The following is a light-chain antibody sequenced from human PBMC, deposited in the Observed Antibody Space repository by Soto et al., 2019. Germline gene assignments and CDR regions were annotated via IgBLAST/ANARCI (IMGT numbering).Light chain of an antibody. Sequence: EIVMTHSPSTLSVSPVGGATLFCRASQNVRNNLAWYQQKPGLAPRLLIYAVSTRATGIPDRFSGSGSGTDFTLTISRLEPEDFAVYYCQQYGRSPWTFGQGTKVDIK. J-gene: IGKJ1*01. CDR3: QQYGRSPWT. CDR1: QNVRNN. CDR2: AVS. V-gene: IGKV3-20*01.